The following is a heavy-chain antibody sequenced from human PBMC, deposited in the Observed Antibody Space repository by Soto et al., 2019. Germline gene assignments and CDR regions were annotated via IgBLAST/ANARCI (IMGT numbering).Heavy chain of an antibody. V-gene: IGHV1-69*12. Sequence: QVQLVQSGAAVKKPGSSVKVSCKASGGTFSSYAISWVRQAPGQGLEWMGGIIPIFGTANYAQKFQGRVTITADESTSTAYMERSSLRAEDTAVYDCASGGAYCGGDCSPDVWGQGTTVTVSS. CDR1: GGTFSSYA. D-gene: IGHD2-21*02. CDR2: IIPIFGTA. CDR3: ASGGAYCGGDCSPDV. J-gene: IGHJ6*02.